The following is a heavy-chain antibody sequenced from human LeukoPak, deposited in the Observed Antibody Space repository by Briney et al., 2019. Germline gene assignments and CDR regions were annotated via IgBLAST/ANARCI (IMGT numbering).Heavy chain of an antibody. CDR2: ISYDGSNK. D-gene: IGHD2-2*01. V-gene: IGHV3-30*04. CDR1: GFTFSSYP. CDR3: ARYCYCSSTSCADY. J-gene: IGHJ4*02. Sequence: GRSLRLSCAASGFTFSSYPMHGVRQAPGKGLEGLAVISYDGSNKYYAPSVKGRFTISRDKSKNTLYLQMNSLRAEDTAVYYCARYCYCSSTSCADYWGQGTLVTVSS.